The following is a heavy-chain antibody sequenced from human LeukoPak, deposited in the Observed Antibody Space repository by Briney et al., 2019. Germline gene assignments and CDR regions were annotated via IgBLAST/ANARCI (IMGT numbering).Heavy chain of an antibody. D-gene: IGHD5-18*01. V-gene: IGHV4-4*02. Sequence: PSETLSLTCAVSGGSISSNNWWNWVRQPPGKGLEWIGEIYHSGSTNYNPSLKSRVTISVDKSKNQFSLRLSSVTAADTAVYFCATLPLYSYNKPVDYWGQGTLVTVSS. CDR3: ATLPLYSYNKPVDY. J-gene: IGHJ4*02. CDR2: IYHSGST. CDR1: GGSISSNNW.